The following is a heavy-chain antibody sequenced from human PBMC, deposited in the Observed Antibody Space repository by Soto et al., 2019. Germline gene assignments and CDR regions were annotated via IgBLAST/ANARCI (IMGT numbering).Heavy chain of an antibody. CDR3: ARSRTSRPSDAFDI. Sequence: GGSLRLSCAASEFTFSSDSRNWVRQAPGKGLEWVSSISSSSSYIYYADSVKGRFTISRDNAKNSLYLQMNSLRAEDTAVYYCARSRTSRPSDAFDIWGQGTMVTVSS. D-gene: IGHD2-2*01. J-gene: IGHJ3*02. V-gene: IGHV3-21*01. CDR2: ISSSSSYI. CDR1: EFTFSSDS.